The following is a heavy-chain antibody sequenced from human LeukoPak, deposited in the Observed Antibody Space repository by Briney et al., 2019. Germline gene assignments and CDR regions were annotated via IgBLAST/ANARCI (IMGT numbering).Heavy chain of an antibody. CDR1: GFTFSRYG. Sequence: GGSLRLSCAASGFTFSRYGMHWVRQAPGKGLEWVAVVWFDGSNEFYADSVKGRFPISRDNSKNTLYLQMNSLRTEDTAVYYCVSGSVNWAPEYWGQGTLVAVSS. V-gene: IGHV3-33*01. CDR3: VSGSVNWAPEY. CDR2: VWFDGSNE. J-gene: IGHJ4*02. D-gene: IGHD1-26*01.